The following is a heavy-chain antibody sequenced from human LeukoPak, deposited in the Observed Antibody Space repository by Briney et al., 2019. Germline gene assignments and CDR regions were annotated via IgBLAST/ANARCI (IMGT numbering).Heavy chain of an antibody. CDR1: GYNFTSYW. D-gene: IGHD2-15*01. V-gene: IGHV5-51*01. J-gene: IGHJ4*02. Sequence: GESLKISCKGSGYNFTSYWIGWVRQVPGKGLEWMGIIYPGDSDTRYSPSFQGQVTISADKSISTAYLQWSSLKASDTAMYYCARRRSCSGGSCYEDFDYWGQGTLVTVSS. CDR2: IYPGDSDT. CDR3: ARRRSCSGGSCYEDFDY.